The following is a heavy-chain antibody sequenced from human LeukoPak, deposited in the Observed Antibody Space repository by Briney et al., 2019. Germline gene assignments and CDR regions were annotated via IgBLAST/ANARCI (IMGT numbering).Heavy chain of an antibody. CDR2: INHSGST. D-gene: IGHD3-16*02. V-gene: IGHV4-34*01. Sequence: SETLSLTCAVYGGSFSGYYWSWIRQPPGKGLEWIGEINHSGSTNYNPSLKSRVTISVDTSKNQFFLKLSSVTAADTAVYYCARHWTYYDYVWGSYRPYYFDYWGQGTLVTVSS. CDR1: GGSFSGYY. CDR3: ARHWTYYDYVWGSYRPYYFDY. J-gene: IGHJ4*02.